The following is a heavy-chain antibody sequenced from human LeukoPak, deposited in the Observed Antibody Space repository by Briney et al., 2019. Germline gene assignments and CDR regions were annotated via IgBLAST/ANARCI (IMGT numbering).Heavy chain of an antibody. CDR1: GFTFSSYA. J-gene: IGHJ4*02. CDR3: ATDRDNGDRQKRFDS. V-gene: IGHV3-7*01. CDR2: INQDASEI. D-gene: IGHD4/OR15-4a*01. Sequence: PGGSLRLSCAASGFTFSSYAMSWVRQAPGKGLEWVGNINQDASEINYVDSVRGRFTISRDNAKNSLHLQMNSLRAEDTAVYYCATDRDNGDRQKRFDSWGQGTLVTVSS.